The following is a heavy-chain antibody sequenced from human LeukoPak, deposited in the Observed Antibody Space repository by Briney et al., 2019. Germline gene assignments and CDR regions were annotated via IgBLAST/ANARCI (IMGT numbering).Heavy chain of an antibody. CDR3: ARRLDGTSQDY. D-gene: IGHD3-16*01. CDR1: GYSFTSYW. J-gene: IGHJ4*02. Sequence: VESLKLSCKGSGYSFTSYWIGWVRPMPGKGLEWMWIIYPDDSDTRYNPSFQGQVTISADKSITTVYLQWSSLKASDTAMYYCARRLDGTSQDYWGQGTLVTVSS. CDR2: IYPDDSDT. V-gene: IGHV5-51*01.